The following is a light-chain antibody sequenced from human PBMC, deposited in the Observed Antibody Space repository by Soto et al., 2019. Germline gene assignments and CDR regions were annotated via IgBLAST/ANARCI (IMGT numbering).Light chain of an antibody. CDR1: QSVSSK. J-gene: IGKJ1*01. Sequence: EIVMTQSPATLSVSPGERATLSCRASQSVSSKLAWYQQKPGQAPRLLIYGASTRATGIPARFSGSGSGTEFTLTISSLQSEDFAVYYCQQYNNWPHLTFGQGTKVEIK. V-gene: IGKV3-15*01. CDR2: GAS. CDR3: QQYNNWPHLT.